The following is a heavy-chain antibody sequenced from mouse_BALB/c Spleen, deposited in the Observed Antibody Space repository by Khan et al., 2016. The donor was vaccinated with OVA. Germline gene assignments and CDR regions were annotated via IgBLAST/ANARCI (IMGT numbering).Heavy chain of an antibody. CDR3: ARTARIKY. CDR2: ISYSGST. D-gene: IGHD1-2*01. J-gene: IGHJ2*01. Sequence: EVQLQESGPGLVKPSQSLSLTCTVTGYSITSGYGWNWIRQFPGNKLEWMGYISYSGSTNYNPSLKSRISITRDTSKNQFFLQLNSVNTDDTATYYCARTARIKYWGQGTTLTVSA. CDR1: GYSITSGYG. V-gene: IGHV3-2*02.